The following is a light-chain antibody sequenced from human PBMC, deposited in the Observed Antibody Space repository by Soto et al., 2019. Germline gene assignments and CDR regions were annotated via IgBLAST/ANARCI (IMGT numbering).Light chain of an antibody. J-gene: IGLJ3*02. V-gene: IGLV2-23*02. CDR1: SSDVGSYNL. Sequence: QSALTQPASVSGSPGQSITISCTGTSSDVGSYNLVSWYQQHPGKAPKLMIYEVSKRPSGVSNRFSGSKSGNTASLTISGLQAEDEADYYCCSYAGSSWVFGGGTQLT. CDR3: CSYAGSSWV. CDR2: EVS.